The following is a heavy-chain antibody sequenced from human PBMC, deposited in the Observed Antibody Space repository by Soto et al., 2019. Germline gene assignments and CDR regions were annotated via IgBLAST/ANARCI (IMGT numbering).Heavy chain of an antibody. CDR3: ARGSPPGMDV. J-gene: IGHJ6*02. V-gene: IGHV4-31*03. CDR2: IYYSGST. CDR1: GGSISSGGYY. D-gene: IGHD3-10*01. Sequence: SETLSLTCTVSGGSISSGGYYWSWIRQHPGKGLEWIGYIYYSGSTYYNPSLKSRVTISVDTSKNQFSLKLSSVTAADTAVYYCARGSPPGMDVWGQGTTVTVSS.